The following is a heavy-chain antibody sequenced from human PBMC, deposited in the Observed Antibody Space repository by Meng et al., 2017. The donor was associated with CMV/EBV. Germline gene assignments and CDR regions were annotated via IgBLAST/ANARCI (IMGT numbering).Heavy chain of an antibody. Sequence: GESLKISCAASGFTFSSYSMNWVRQAPGKGLEWVSSISSSSSYIYYADSVKGRFTISRDNAKNSLYLQMNSLRAEDTAVYYCARPNPFGVVDYWGQGTLVTVSS. CDR2: ISSSSSYI. CDR3: ARPNPFGVVDY. V-gene: IGHV3-21*01. CDR1: GFTFSSYS. D-gene: IGHD3-3*01. J-gene: IGHJ4*02.